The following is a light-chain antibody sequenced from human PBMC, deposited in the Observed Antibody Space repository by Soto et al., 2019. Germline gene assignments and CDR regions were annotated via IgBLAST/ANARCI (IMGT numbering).Light chain of an antibody. J-gene: IGLJ3*02. CDR1: SSDVGSYNL. CDR2: EVG. CDR3: SSYTSSSTWV. V-gene: IGLV2-14*02. Sequence: QSALTQPASVSGSPGQSITISCTGTSSDVGSYNLVSWYQQYPDKAPKLMIYEVGKRPSGVSNRFSGSKSGNTASLTISGLQAEDEADYYCSSYTSSSTWVFGGGTKVTVL.